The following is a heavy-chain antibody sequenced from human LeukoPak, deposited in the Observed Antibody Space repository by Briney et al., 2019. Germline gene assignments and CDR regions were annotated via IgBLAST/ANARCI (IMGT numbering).Heavy chain of an antibody. V-gene: IGHV3-23*01. J-gene: IGHJ4*02. Sequence: PGGSLRLSCAASGSTFSSYAMSWVRQAPGKGLEWVSTISGGGGRTWYADSVKGRFTISRDNSKNTVDVQLNSLRAEDTAVYYCAKFRGSEKTAIDCWGQGTLVTVSS. CDR1: GSTFSSYA. D-gene: IGHD6-25*01. CDR3: AKFRGSEKTAIDC. CDR2: ISGGGGRT.